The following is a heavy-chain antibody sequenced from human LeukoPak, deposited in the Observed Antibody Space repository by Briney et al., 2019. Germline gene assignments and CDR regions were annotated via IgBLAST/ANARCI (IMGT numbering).Heavy chain of an antibody. CDR1: GFTFSSYA. Sequence: QAGGSLRLSCAASGFTFSSYAMSWVRQAPGKGLEWVSAITGGADSTYYADSVKGRFTISRDNSRNTLFLEMSSLRAEDTAIYYCALNYGASLRPPFDAWGPGTLVTVSS. CDR3: ALNYGASLRPPFDA. CDR2: ITGGADST. D-gene: IGHD4/OR15-4a*01. J-gene: IGHJ4*02. V-gene: IGHV3-23*01.